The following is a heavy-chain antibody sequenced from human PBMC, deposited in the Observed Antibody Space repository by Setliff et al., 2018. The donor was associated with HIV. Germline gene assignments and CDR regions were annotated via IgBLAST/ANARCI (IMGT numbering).Heavy chain of an antibody. D-gene: IGHD1-26*01. Sequence: SETLSLTCTVSGDSIISSRNFWGWIRQPPGKGLEWIGNIHSSGSTYYNPSLKSRVFISVDLSINQFSLKLHSVTAADTAVYYCASGEDSGTYGEPYDSWGQGALGTVSS. V-gene: IGHV4-39*01. CDR1: GDSIISSRNF. CDR3: ASGEDSGTYGEPYDS. J-gene: IGHJ4*02. CDR2: IHSSGST.